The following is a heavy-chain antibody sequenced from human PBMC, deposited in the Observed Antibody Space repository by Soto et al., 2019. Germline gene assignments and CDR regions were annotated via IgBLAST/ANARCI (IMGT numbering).Heavy chain of an antibody. D-gene: IGHD3-10*01. V-gene: IGHV1-18*01. CDR1: GYTFTSYG. Sequence: QVQLVQSGAEVKKPGASVKVSCKASGYTFTSYGISWVRQAPGQGLEWMGWISAYNGNTNYAQKLQGRVTMTADTSTSTAYMELRSLRSDDTAVYYCARALLPLLWFGGAFDYWGQGNLVTVCS. CDR3: ARALLPLLWFGGAFDY. CDR2: ISAYNGNT. J-gene: IGHJ4*02.